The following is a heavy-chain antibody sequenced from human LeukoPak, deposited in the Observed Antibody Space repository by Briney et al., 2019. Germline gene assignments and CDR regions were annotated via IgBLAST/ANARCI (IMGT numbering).Heavy chain of an antibody. CDR2: IYYSGST. CDR1: GGSISSYY. J-gene: IGHJ4*02. Sequence: SETLSLTCTVSGGSISSYYWSWIRQPPGKGLEWIGYIYYSGSTNYNPSLKSRVTISVDTSKNQFSLKLSSVTAADTAVYYCARARRYSYGYSPYYFDYWGQGTLVTVSS. V-gene: IGHV4-59*01. D-gene: IGHD5-18*01. CDR3: ARARRYSYGYSPYYFDY.